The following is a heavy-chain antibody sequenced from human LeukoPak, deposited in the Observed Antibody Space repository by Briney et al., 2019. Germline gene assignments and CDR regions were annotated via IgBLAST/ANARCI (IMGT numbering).Heavy chain of an antibody. CDR3: VKDEGTIGDRYNCN. J-gene: IGHJ4*02. Sequence: PGGSLRLSCAASGFTFSSYGMSWVRQAPGKGLEWVSFISGSGGSTYYADSVKGRFTISRDNSRDTLYVQMNSLRAEDTAVYYCVKDEGTIGDRYNCNWGRGTLVTVSS. CDR1: GFTFSSYG. D-gene: IGHD5-24*01. CDR2: ISGSGGST. V-gene: IGHV3-23*01.